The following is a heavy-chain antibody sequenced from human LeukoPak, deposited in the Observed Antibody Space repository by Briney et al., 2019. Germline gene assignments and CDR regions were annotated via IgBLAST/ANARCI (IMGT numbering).Heavy chain of an antibody. CDR3: ARSAYYDFWSGYENYYYYMDV. D-gene: IGHD3-3*01. J-gene: IGHJ6*03. Sequence: GGSLRLSCAASGFTFSSYSMNWVRQAPGKGLEWVSYISSSSSTIYYADSVKGRFTISRDNAKNSLYLQMNSLRAEDTAVYYCARSAYYDFWSGYENYYYYMDVWGKGTTVTVSS. V-gene: IGHV3-48*01. CDR2: ISSSSSTI. CDR1: GFTFSSYS.